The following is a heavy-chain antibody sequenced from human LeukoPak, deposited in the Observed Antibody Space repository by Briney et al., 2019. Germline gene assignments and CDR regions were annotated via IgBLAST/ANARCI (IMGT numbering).Heavy chain of an antibody. D-gene: IGHD3-10*01. V-gene: IGHV3-30*02. J-gene: IGHJ3*02. CDR2: IRYDGSNK. Sequence: GGSLRLSCAASGFTFSSYGMHWVRQAPGKGLEWVAFIRYDGSNKYYADSVKGRFTISRDNSKNTLYLQMNRLRAEDTAVYYCTTDSLKHGSGSYMDDAFDIWGQGTMVTVSS. CDR1: GFTFSSYG. CDR3: TTDSLKHGSGSYMDDAFDI.